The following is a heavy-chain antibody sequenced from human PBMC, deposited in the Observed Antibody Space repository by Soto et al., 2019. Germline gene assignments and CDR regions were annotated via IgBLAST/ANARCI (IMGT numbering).Heavy chain of an antibody. CDR3: ARDESIAAAGTLDY. J-gene: IGHJ4*02. Sequence: ASVKVSCKASGYTFTSYGISWVRQAPGQGLEWMGWISAYNGNTNYAQKLQGRVTMTTDTSTSTAYMELRSLRSDDTAVYYCARDESIAAAGTLDYWGQGTLVTVSS. CDR2: ISAYNGNT. CDR1: GYTFTSYG. D-gene: IGHD6-13*01. V-gene: IGHV1-18*01.